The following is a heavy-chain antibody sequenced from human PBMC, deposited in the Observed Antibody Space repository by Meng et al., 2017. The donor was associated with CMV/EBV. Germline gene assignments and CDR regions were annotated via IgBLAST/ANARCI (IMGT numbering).Heavy chain of an antibody. Sequence: GESLKISCAASGFTFSNAWMSWVRQAPGKGLEWVGRIKSKIDGGTPDYAAPVKGRFTISRDDKQNTLFQQMVSLKTEDTATYYCTTPGCSSTTCYTRLSYWGQGTVVTVSS. J-gene: IGHJ4*02. CDR1: GFTFSNAW. CDR3: TTPGCSSTTCYTRLSY. D-gene: IGHD2-2*01. CDR2: IKSKIDGGTP. V-gene: IGHV3-15*01.